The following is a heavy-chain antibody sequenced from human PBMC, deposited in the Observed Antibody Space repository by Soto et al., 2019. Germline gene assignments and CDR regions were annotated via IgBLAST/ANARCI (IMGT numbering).Heavy chain of an antibody. Sequence: KPSETLSLTXAVYGGSFSGYYWSWIRQPPGKGLEWIGEINHSGSTNYNPSLKSRVTISVDTSKNQFSLKLSSVTAADTAVYYCARSRWLVRKYFDYWGQGTLVTVSS. CDR1: GGSFSGYY. CDR2: INHSGST. J-gene: IGHJ4*02. D-gene: IGHD6-19*01. CDR3: ARSRWLVRKYFDY. V-gene: IGHV4-34*01.